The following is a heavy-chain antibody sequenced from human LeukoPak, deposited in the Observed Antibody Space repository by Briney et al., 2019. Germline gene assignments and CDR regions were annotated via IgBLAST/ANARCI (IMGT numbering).Heavy chain of an antibody. Sequence: PGGFLRLSCAASGFTFSSYAMSWVRQAPGKGLEWVSAISGSGGSTYYADSVKGRFTISRDNSKNTLYLQMNSLRAEDTAVYYCAKDYFYGSGSFGDWFDPWGQGTLVTVSS. CDR2: ISGSGGST. D-gene: IGHD3-10*01. CDR3: AKDYFYGSGSFGDWFDP. J-gene: IGHJ5*02. V-gene: IGHV3-23*01. CDR1: GFTFSSYA.